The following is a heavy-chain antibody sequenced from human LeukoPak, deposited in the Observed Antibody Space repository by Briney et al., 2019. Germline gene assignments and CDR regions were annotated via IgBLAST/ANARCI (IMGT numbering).Heavy chain of an antibody. CDR3: AGDLPYYYYGMDV. CDR1: GGSFSGYY. Sequence: PSETLSLTCAVYGGSFSGYYWSWIRQPPGKGLEWIGEINHSGSTNYNPSLKSRVTISVDTSKNQFSLKLSPVTAADTAVYYCAGDLPYYYYGMDVWGQGTTVTVSS. CDR2: INHSGST. J-gene: IGHJ6*02. V-gene: IGHV4-34*01.